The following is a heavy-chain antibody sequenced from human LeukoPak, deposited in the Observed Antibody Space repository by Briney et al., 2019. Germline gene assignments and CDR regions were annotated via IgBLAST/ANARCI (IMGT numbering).Heavy chain of an antibody. D-gene: IGHD3-3*01. Sequence: GGSLRLSCAASGFTFSSSAMSWVRQAPGKGLEWVSSISARGISTYYADSVKGRFTISRDNTKNTLYLQMNSLRGDDIGVYYCAKSFDFSNGHSPILTPFDSWGQGTLVSVSS. CDR3: AKSFDFSNGHSPILTPFDS. J-gene: IGHJ4*02. CDR1: GFTFSSSA. V-gene: IGHV3-23*01. CDR2: ISARGIST.